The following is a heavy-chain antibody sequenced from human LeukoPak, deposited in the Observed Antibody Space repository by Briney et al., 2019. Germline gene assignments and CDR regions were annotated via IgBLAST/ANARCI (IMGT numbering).Heavy chain of an antibody. V-gene: IGHV4-4*07. D-gene: IGHD3-22*01. CDR1: GGSISSYY. CDR3: ARGETYYYDSSGYHDAFDI. J-gene: IGHJ3*02. CDR2: IYTSGST. Sequence: PSETLSLTCTVSGGSISSYYWSWIRQPAGKGLEWIGRIYTSGSTNYNPSLKSRVTLSVDTSKNQFSLKLGSVTAADTAVYYCARGETYYYDSSGYHDAFDIWGQGTMVTVSS.